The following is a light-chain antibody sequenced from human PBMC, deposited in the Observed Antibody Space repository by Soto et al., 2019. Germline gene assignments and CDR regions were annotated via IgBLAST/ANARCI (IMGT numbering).Light chain of an antibody. CDR2: GAS. J-gene: IGKJ4*01. Sequence: EIVLTQSPGTLSLSPGERATLSCRASQSVSSSYLAWYQQKPGQAPRLLIYGASSRATGIPDRFSGSGSGTDFTLTISRLQSEDFAVYCCQQYDGWPRTFGGGTKLEIK. CDR3: QQYDGWPRT. CDR1: QSVSSSY. V-gene: IGKV3-20*01.